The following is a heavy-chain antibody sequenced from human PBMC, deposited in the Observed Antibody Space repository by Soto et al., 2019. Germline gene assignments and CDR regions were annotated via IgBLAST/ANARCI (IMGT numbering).Heavy chain of an antibody. J-gene: IGHJ4*02. CDR3: ATSPFVPTTYYFDTGYFDY. CDR2: ISAGGGNT. D-gene: IGHD3-22*01. CDR1: GFSFSTYA. V-gene: IGHV3-23*01. Sequence: GGSLRLSCAASGFSFSTYAMSWVRQSPGKGLEWVSTISAGGGNTYYSDSVKGRFTISRDDSKNTEYLQMNSLRAGDTAVYYCATSPFVPTTYYFDTGYFDYWGQGRLVAVSS.